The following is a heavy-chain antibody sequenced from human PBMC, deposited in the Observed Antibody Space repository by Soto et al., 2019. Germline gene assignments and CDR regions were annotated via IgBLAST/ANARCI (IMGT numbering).Heavy chain of an antibody. D-gene: IGHD7-27*01. CDR3: ARGGWGGQA. CDR1: GGSVSSGSHH. CDR2: KPYTRSP. Sequence: QVQLQESGPGLVKPSETLSLTCSVSGGSVSSGSHHWSWIRQPPGKGLEWIGLKPYTRSPDFNRSLDSRCVISIHRSKNQCFVELSAVTAADTSMYFCARGGWGGQAWGHGTLVPASS. V-gene: IGHV4-61*01. J-gene: IGHJ5*01.